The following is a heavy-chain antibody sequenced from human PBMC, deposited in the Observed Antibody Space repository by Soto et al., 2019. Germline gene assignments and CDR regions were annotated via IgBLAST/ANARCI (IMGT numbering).Heavy chain of an antibody. CDR2: IYYSGST. J-gene: IGHJ5*02. CDR1: GGSISSSSYY. Sequence: PSETLSLTCTVSGGSISSSSYYWGWIRQPPGKGLEWIGSIYYSGSTYYNPSLKSRVTISVDTSKNQFSLKLSSVTAEDTAVYYCAKRRLDYDILTGSHNWFDPWGQGTLVTVSS. CDR3: AKRRLDYDILTGSHNWFDP. D-gene: IGHD3-9*01. V-gene: IGHV4-39*07.